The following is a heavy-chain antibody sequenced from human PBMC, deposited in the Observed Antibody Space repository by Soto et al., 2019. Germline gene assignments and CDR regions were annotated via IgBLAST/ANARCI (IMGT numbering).Heavy chain of an antibody. CDR2: TYHTGTT. J-gene: IGHJ5*02. Sequence: TXSLTCAVSGGSIRSGGYSWSWIRQTPASAXEWIGXTYHTGTTYYXXSLKSRVTTSVDTSKNPFSLKLRSVNAADTAVYYCARVPDRWGQGTLVTVYS. CDR1: GGSIRSGGYS. CDR3: ARVPDR. D-gene: IGHD2-2*01. V-gene: IGHV4-30-2*01.